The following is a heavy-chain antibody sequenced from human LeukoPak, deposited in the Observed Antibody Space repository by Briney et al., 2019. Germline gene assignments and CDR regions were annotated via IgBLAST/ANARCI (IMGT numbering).Heavy chain of an antibody. J-gene: IGHJ6*04. V-gene: IGHV3-48*04. CDR1: GFTFSNHG. CDR2: ISSSGSTI. Sequence: GGSLRLSCAASGFTFSNHGMNWVRQAPGKGLEWVSYISSSGSTIYYADSVKGRFTISRDNAKYSLYLQMNSLRAEDTAVYYCAELGITMIGGVWGKGTTVTISS. CDR3: AELGITMIGGV. D-gene: IGHD3-10*02.